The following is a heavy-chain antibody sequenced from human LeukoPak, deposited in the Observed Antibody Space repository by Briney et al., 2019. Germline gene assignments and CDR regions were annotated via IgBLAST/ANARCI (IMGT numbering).Heavy chain of an antibody. CDR1: GFTFDDYA. CDR3: AKDRDHSFDY. CDR2: ISWNSGSI. Sequence: GGSLRLSCAASGFTFDDYAMHWVRQAPGKGLEWVSGISWNSGSIGYADSVKGRFTISRDNAKNSLYLQMNSLRAEDTALYYCAKDRDHSFDYWGQGTLVTVSS. J-gene: IGHJ4*02. V-gene: IGHV3-9*01.